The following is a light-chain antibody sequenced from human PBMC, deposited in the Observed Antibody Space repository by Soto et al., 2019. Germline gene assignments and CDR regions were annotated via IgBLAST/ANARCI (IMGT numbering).Light chain of an antibody. J-gene: IGKJ1*01. CDR3: QQYYSTPPT. CDR1: QSVLYSSNNKNY. V-gene: IGKV4-1*01. Sequence: DIVMTQSPDSLAVSLGERATINCKSSQSVLYSSNNKNYFAWYQHKPGQPSKLLIYWASPRGSGVPDRFSGSGSGTDSTPTITTLHAVDVAVYYCQQYYSTPPTISQGTKVDSK. CDR2: WAS.